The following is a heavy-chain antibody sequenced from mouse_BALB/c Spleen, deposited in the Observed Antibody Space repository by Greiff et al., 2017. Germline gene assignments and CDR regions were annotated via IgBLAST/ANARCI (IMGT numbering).Heavy chain of an antibody. D-gene: IGHD4-1*01. V-gene: IGHV3-6*02. CDR3: ATNWDYAMDC. CDR1: GYSITSGYY. CDR2: ISYDGSN. Sequence: EVQLQQSGPGLVKPSQSLSLTCSVTGYSITSGYYWNWIRQFPGNKLEWMGYISYDGSNNYNPSLKNRISITRDTSKNQFFLKLNSVTTEDTATYYCATNWDYAMDCWGQGTSVTVSS. J-gene: IGHJ4*01.